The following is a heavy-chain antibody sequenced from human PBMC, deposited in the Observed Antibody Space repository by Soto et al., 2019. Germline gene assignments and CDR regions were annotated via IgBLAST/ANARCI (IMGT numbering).Heavy chain of an antibody. CDR2: ITWKGNIT. CDR3: ARGDYYDTSGPFSDAFDI. Sequence: GGSLRISCAAFGLTFDDHDINRVRQGPGGLEWVSVITWKGNITGHADSVKGRFTISRDNAKNSLYLQMNSLRVEDTAVYFCARGDYYDTSGPFSDAFDICGQGTMVTVS. V-gene: IGHV3-20*04. J-gene: IGHJ3*02. CDR1: GLTFDDHD. D-gene: IGHD3-22*01.